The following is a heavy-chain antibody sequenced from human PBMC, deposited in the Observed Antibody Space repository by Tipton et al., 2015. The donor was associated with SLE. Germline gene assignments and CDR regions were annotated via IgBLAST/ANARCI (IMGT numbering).Heavy chain of an antibody. V-gene: IGHV3-15*01. CDR3: ASSLLWLYYYMDV. J-gene: IGHJ6*03. CDR2: VKSKRDGEIT. D-gene: IGHD3-10*01. Sequence: GSLRLSCAASGFNFNMAWMTWVRQAPGKGLEWVGRVKSKRDGEITDYAAPVKGRFTISRDNSKNTLYLQMNSLRAEDTAVYYCASSLLWLYYYMDVWGKGTTVTVSS. CDR1: GFNFNMAW.